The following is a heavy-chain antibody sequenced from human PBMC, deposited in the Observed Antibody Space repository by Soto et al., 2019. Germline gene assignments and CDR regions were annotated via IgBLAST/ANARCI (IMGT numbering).Heavy chain of an antibody. D-gene: IGHD3-3*01. Sequence: PSETLSLTCTVSGGSISSYYWSWIRQPPGKGLEWIGYIYYSGSTNYNPSLKSRVTISVDTSKNQFSLKLSSVTAADTAVYYCARYRYDFWSGPSYYYYMDVWGKGTTVTVSS. CDR3: ARYRYDFWSGPSYYYYMDV. CDR1: GGSISSYY. V-gene: IGHV4-59*01. CDR2: IYYSGST. J-gene: IGHJ6*03.